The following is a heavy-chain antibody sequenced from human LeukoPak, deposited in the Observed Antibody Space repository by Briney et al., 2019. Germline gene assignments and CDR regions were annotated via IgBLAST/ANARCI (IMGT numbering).Heavy chain of an antibody. V-gene: IGHV3-33*08. CDR3: ARDGTLGDYVWGSYRYTIDY. Sequence: GGSLRLSCTASGFTFRSYFMSWVRQAPGKGLEWVAVIWYDGSNKYYADSVKGRFTISRDNSKNTLYLQMNSLRAEDTAVYYCARDGTLGDYVWGSYRYTIDYWGQGTLVTVSS. CDR2: IWYDGSNK. D-gene: IGHD3-16*02. CDR1: GFTFRSYF. J-gene: IGHJ4*02.